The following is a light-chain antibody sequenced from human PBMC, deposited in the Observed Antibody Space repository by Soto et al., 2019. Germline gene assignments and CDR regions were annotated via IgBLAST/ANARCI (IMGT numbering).Light chain of an antibody. CDR2: AAS. CDR3: LQYNSYPPYT. Sequence: DIQMTQSPSSLSAFVGERVTITCRASQGIRNDLAWYQQKPGKAPKRLIYAASSLQSGVPSRFSGSGSGTEFTLTISSLQPEDFATYYCLQYNSYPPYTFGQGTKLEIK. J-gene: IGKJ2*01. CDR1: QGIRND. V-gene: IGKV1-17*01.